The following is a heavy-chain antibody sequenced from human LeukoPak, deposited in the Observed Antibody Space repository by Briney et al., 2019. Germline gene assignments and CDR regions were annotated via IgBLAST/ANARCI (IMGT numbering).Heavy chain of an antibody. J-gene: IGHJ4*02. CDR1: GGTFSSYA. D-gene: IGHD6-13*01. CDR2: IIPILGIA. Sequence: SVKVSCRASGGTFSSYAISWVRQASGQGLEWMGRIIPILGIANYAQKFQGWVTMTRDTSISTAYMELSRLRSDDTAVYYCARSDGSSWDLDYWGQGTLVTVSS. CDR3: ARSDGSSWDLDY. V-gene: IGHV1-69*04.